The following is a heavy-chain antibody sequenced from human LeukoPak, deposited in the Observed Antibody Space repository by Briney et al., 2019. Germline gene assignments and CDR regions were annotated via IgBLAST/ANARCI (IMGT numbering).Heavy chain of an antibody. CDR1: GGSFSGYY. D-gene: IGHD2-2*01. CDR2: INHSEYI. Sequence: SETLSLTCAVYGGSFSGYYWSWIRQPPGKGLEWIGEINHSEYINYNPSLKSRVTISVDTSKNQFSLKLSSVTAAGTAVYYCARGNGYCSSTSCPHWFDPWGQGTLVTVSS. CDR3: ARGNGYCSSTSCPHWFDP. J-gene: IGHJ5*02. V-gene: IGHV4-34*01.